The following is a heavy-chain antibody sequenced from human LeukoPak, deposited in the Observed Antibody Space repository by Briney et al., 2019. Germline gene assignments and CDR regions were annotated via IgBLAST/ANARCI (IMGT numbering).Heavy chain of an antibody. CDR1: GYTFTGYY. CDR3: ARSNVVGVTSPWYSDY. D-gene: IGHD2-15*01. V-gene: IGHV1-2*02. J-gene: IGHJ4*02. CDR2: INPNSDDT. Sequence: GASVKVSCKASGYTFTGYYMHWVRQAPGQGLEWMGWINPNSDDTNYAQKFQGRVTMTRDTSISTAYMELSRLTSDDTAVYYCARSNVVGVTSPWYSDYWGQGTLVTVSS.